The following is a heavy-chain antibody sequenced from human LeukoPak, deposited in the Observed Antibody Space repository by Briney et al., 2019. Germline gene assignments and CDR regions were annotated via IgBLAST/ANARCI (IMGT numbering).Heavy chain of an antibody. D-gene: IGHD3-22*01. J-gene: IGHJ4*02. CDR1: GGALSTYY. Sequence: PSETLSLTCTVSGGALSTYYWSWVRQTPGRGLEWIGHIYYTGSANYNPSLRSRLTISIDASKNQVSLHLSSVTAADTAVYYCARDLSYYDSSGSIFDYWGQGTLVTVSS. CDR3: ARDLSYYDSSGSIFDY. CDR2: IYYTGSA. V-gene: IGHV4-59*12.